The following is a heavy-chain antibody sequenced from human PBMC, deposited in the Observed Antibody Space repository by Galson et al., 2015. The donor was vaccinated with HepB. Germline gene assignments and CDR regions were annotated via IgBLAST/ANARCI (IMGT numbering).Heavy chain of an antibody. CDR3: ARHLNYYGSGSYGAYYYYGMDV. CDR2: MYYSGST. CDR1: GGSVSSTSYY. Sequence: ETLSLTCTVSGGSVSSTSYYWGWIRQPPGKGLEWIGSMYYSGSTYYNPSLKSRVTISVDTSKNQFSLKLSSVTAADTAVYYCARHLNYYGSGSYGAYYYYGMDVWGQGTTVTVSS. D-gene: IGHD3-10*01. J-gene: IGHJ6*02. V-gene: IGHV4-39*01.